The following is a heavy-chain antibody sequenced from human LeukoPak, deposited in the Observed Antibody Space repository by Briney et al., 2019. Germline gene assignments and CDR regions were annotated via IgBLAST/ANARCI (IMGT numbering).Heavy chain of an antibody. D-gene: IGHD2-2*01. CDR1: GFIFSNYW. V-gene: IGHV5-51*01. J-gene: IGHJ6*02. CDR2: IYPGDSTT. CDR3: TRRGYCSSSRCTLYGMDV. Sequence: GESLKISCKGSGFIFSNYWIGWVRQMPGKGLVWMGIIYPGDSTTRYSPSFQGQVTISADKSISTAYLQWSSLKASDTAIYYCTRRGYCSSSRCTLYGMDVWGQGTTVTVSS.